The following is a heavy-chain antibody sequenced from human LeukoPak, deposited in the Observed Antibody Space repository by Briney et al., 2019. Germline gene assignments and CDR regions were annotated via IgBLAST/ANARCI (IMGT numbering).Heavy chain of an antibody. CDR1: GFTFSSYA. CDR3: ARDGVEGGAFDI. J-gene: IGHJ3*02. V-gene: IGHV3-33*08. D-gene: IGHD3-3*01. CDR2: IWYDGSNK. Sequence: QSGGSLRLSCAASGFTFSSYAMHWVRQAPGKGLEWVAVIWYDGSNKYYADSVKGRFTISRDNSKNTLYLQMNSLRAEDTAVYYCARDGVEGGAFDIWGQGTMVTVSS.